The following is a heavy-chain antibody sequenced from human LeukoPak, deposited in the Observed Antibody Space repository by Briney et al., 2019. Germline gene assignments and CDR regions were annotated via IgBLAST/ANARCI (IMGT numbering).Heavy chain of an antibody. Sequence: GGSERLSCSASGFTFSSYAMHWVRQAPGKGLEYVSAISSNGGSTYYADSVTGRFTISRDNSKNTLYLQMSSLRAEDTAVYYCVKGRITMVRGVFDYWGQGTLVTVSS. CDR3: VKGRITMVRGVFDY. J-gene: IGHJ4*02. CDR2: ISSNGGST. V-gene: IGHV3-64D*06. D-gene: IGHD3-10*01. CDR1: GFTFSSYA.